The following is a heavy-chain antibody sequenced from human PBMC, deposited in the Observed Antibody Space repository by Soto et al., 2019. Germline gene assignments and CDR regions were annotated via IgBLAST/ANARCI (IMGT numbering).Heavy chain of an antibody. CDR3: ARDFGGNTAFDS. V-gene: IGHV3-64*07. J-gene: IGHJ4*02. CDR1: GSTITHYA. CDR2: ISKNGDST. Sequence: DVQLVESGGGLVQPGGSLRLSCAASGSTITHYAMHWVRQAPGKGLEYVAVISKNGDSTYYADSVRDTFTISRDNSKNTLYLQMGSLRAEDTAVYFCARDFGGNTAFDSWGQGTLVTVSS. D-gene: IGHD3-16*01.